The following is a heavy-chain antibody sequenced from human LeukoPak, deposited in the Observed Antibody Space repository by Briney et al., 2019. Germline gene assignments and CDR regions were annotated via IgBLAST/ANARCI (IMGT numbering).Heavy chain of an antibody. D-gene: IGHD3-10*01. CDR2: INTYNGNT. CDR1: GYTFSTYG. Sequence: ASVKVSCKASGYTFSTYGISWVRQAPGQGLEWMGWINTYNGNTDYAQKVQGRVTMTADTSMSTAYMELRSLRSDNTAVYYCARLYYYNSGSYYSWFDPWGQGTLVTVSS. CDR3: ARLYYYNSGSYYSWFDP. J-gene: IGHJ5*02. V-gene: IGHV1-18*01.